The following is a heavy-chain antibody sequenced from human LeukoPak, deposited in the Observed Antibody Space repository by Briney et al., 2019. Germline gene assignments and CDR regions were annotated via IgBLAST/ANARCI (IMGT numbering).Heavy chain of an antibody. D-gene: IGHD6-19*01. CDR3: VKETAVAGIFFDS. V-gene: IGHV3-9*01. CDR2: VTWNSDTI. J-gene: IGHJ4*02. Sequence: GGSLRLSCAASGFSFGDYSMHWVRQAPGKGLEWVSGVTWNSDTIGYADIVKGRFTISRDNAKNSLFLEMNSLRPEDTAFYYCVKETAVAGIFFDSWGQGTLVTVSS. CDR1: GFSFGDYS.